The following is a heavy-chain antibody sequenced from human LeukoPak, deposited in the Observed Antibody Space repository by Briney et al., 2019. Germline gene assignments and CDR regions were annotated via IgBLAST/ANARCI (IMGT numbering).Heavy chain of an antibody. J-gene: IGHJ5*01. Sequence: GSLRLSCAASGFTFSTYAMSWVRQAPGKGLEWVSSISGTSGSTYYADSVKGRFTISRDNSKNTLYLQMNSLRVEDTAVYYCAREIPQLWTSGNWFDSWGQGTLVTVSS. CDR3: AREIPQLWTSGNWFDS. V-gene: IGHV3-23*01. CDR2: ISGTSGST. CDR1: GFTFSTYA. D-gene: IGHD5-18*01.